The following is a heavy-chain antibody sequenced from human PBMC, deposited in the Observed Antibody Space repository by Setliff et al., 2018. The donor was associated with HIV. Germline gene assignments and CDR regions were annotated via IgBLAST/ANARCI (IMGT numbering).Heavy chain of an antibody. V-gene: IGHV1-24*01. J-gene: IGHJ4*02. CDR1: GYTLTKLS. Sequence: ASVKVSCKVSGYTLTKLSMHWVRQAPEKGLEWMGGFDPELGETFFAQNFRGRLTMTQDTSTGTAYMELTSLRSDDTAMYYCATDNREGVGTPYYFDYWGQGTQVTVSS. CDR2: FDPELGET. D-gene: IGHD1-26*01. CDR3: ATDNREGVGTPYYFDY.